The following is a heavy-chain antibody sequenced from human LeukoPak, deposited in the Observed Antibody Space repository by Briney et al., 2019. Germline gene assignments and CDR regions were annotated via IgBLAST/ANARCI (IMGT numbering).Heavy chain of an antibody. CDR1: GGTFSSYA. J-gene: IGHJ5*02. CDR2: IIPIFGTA. V-gene: IGHV1-69*05. CDR3: ARGIVGATYGWFDP. D-gene: IGHD1-26*01. Sequence: GASVKVSCKASGGTFSSYAISWVRQALGQGLEWMGGIIPIFGTANYAQKFQGRVTITTDESTSTAYMELSSLRSEDTAVYYCARGIVGATYGWFDPWGQGTLVTVSS.